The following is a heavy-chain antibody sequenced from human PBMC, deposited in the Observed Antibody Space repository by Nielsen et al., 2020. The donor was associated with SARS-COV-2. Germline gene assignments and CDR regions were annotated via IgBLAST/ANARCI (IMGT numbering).Heavy chain of an antibody. Sequence: WIRQSPSRGLEWLGRTYYRSKWYNDYAVSVKSRITINPDTSKNQFSLQLNSVTPEDTAVYYCARDPVADDYYYYYGMDVWGQGTTVTVSS. V-gene: IGHV6-1*01. CDR2: TYYRSKWYN. CDR3: ARDPVADDYYYYYGMDV. J-gene: IGHJ6*02. D-gene: IGHD2-15*01.